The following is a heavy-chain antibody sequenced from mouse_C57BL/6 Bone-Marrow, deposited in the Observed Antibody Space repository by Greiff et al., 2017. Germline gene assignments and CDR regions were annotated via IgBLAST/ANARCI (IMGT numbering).Heavy chain of an antibody. CDR2: IHPNSGST. J-gene: IGHJ1*03. CDR3: ARKGGYYYGSSYWYFDV. Sequence: QVQLKQSGAELVKPGASVKLSCKASGYTFTSYWMHWVKQRPGQGLEWIGMIHPNSGSTNYNEKFKSKATLTVDKSSSTAYMQLSSLTSEDSAVYYCARKGGYYYGSSYWYFDVWGTGTTVTVSS. D-gene: IGHD1-1*01. V-gene: IGHV1-64*01. CDR1: GYTFTSYW.